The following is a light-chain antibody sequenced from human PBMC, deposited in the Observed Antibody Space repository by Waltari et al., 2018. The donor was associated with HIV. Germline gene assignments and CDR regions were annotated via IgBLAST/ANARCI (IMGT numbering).Light chain of an antibody. CDR3: QQYYSVFPVT. Sequence: DIVMTQSPDSLVLSLGERATINCKSNRSLLYSPKNRNYFAWYQQKQGQPPRLLLYWTSTRAFGVPERFIGSGSGADCTLTITNVQAEDGAVYYCQQYYSVFPVTFGGGTKLEI. CDR1: RSLLYSPKNRNY. J-gene: IGKJ4*01. CDR2: WTS. V-gene: IGKV4-1*01.